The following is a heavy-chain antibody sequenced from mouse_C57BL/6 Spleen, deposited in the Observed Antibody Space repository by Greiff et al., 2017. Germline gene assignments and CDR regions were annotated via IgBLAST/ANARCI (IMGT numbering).Heavy chain of an antibody. CDR1: GYSFTDYN. CDR3: ARSITTVVAGDYYAMDY. Sequence: VQLQQSGPELVKPGASVKISCKASGYSFTDYNMNWVKQSNGKSLEWIGVITPNYGTTSYNQKFKGKATLTVDQSSSTAYMQLNSLTSEDSAVYYCARSITTVVAGDYYAMDYWGQGTSVTVSS. D-gene: IGHD1-1*01. V-gene: IGHV1-39*01. J-gene: IGHJ4*01. CDR2: ITPNYGTT.